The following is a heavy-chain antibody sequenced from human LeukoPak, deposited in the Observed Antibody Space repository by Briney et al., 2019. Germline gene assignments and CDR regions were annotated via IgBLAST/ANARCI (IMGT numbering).Heavy chain of an antibody. D-gene: IGHD2-15*01. V-gene: IGHV4-4*07. Sequence: SETLSLTCSVSGGSVSSFFWSWIRQPAGKGLEWLGRMYASGSANYNPSLKSRISMSVDTSKSQFSLNLTSVTAADTAVYYCARDIVAASSDGFDVWGQGTTVSVSS. CDR2: MYASGSA. CDR3: ARDIVAASSDGFDV. CDR1: GGSVSSFF. J-gene: IGHJ3*01.